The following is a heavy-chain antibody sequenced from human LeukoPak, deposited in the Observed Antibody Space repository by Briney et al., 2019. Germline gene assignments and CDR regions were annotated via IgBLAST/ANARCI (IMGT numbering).Heavy chain of an antibody. D-gene: IGHD4/OR15-4a*01. CDR3: ARSTMVNTATGWFDP. CDR1: GGSFSGYY. J-gene: IGHJ5*02. V-gene: IGHV4-34*01. CDR2: INHSGST. Sequence: SETLSLTCAVYGGSFSGYYWSWIRQPPGKGLEWIGEINHSGSTNYNPSLKSRVTMSVDTSKNQISLKLSFVTAADTAMYYCARSTMVNTATGWFDPWGQGTLVTVSS.